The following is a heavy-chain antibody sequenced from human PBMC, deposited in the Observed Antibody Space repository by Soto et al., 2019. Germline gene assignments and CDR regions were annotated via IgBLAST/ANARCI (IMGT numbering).Heavy chain of an antibody. CDR3: ARDDVVLVAATPYYYYGMDV. D-gene: IGHD2-15*01. J-gene: IGHJ6*02. CDR2: IIPIFGTA. V-gene: IGHV1-69*01. CDR1: GGTFSSYA. Sequence: QVQLVQSGAEVKKPGSSVKVSCKASGGTFSSYAISWVRQAPGQGLEWMGGIIPIFGTANYAQKFQGRVTITADESTSTAYMELSSLRAEDTDVYYCARDDVVLVAATPYYYYGMDVWGQGTTVTVSS.